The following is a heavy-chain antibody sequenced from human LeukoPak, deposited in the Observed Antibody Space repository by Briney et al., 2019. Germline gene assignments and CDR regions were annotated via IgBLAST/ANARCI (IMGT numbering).Heavy chain of an antibody. CDR2: INPNSGDT. CDR3: ARGDAFDI. J-gene: IGHJ3*02. Sequence: ASVKLSCKASGDTFTDYYTHWVRQAPGQGLEWMGWINPNSGDTKYAQKFQGRVTMTRDTSTSTAYMELSSLKSDGTAMYYCARGDAFDIWGQGTLVTISS. V-gene: IGHV1-2*02. CDR1: GDTFTDYY.